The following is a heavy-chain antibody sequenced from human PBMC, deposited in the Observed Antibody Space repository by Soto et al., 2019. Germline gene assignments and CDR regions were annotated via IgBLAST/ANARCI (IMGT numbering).Heavy chain of an antibody. CDR2: IYWDDDK. CDR3: AHSIKIFGVVIMDY. D-gene: IGHD3-3*01. Sequence: QITLKESGPTLVKPTQTLTLTCTFSGFSLSTSGVGVGWIRQPPGKALEWLALIYWDDDKRYSPSLKSRLTIPQDTSKSQVVLTMTTMDPVDTATYYCAHSIKIFGVVIMDYWGQGTLVTVSS. CDR1: GFSLSTSGVG. J-gene: IGHJ4*02. V-gene: IGHV2-5*02.